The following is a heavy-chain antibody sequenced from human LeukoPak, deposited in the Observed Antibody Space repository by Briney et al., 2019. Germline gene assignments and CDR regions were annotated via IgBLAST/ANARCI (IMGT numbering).Heavy chain of an antibody. D-gene: IGHD6-13*01. J-gene: IGHJ4*02. Sequence: SHTLSLTCAISGDXFSSNSAPWQWLRHAPSRGLEWQGKTYHKSKWFTHYAVSLNSRLTLHPDTPKTQLSHQLKSVSPEDTAVYYCARVAVPAVGPWRQGTRVSVPS. V-gene: IGHV6-1*01. CDR2: TYHKSKWFT. CDR1: GDXFSSNSAP. CDR3: ARVAVPAVGP.